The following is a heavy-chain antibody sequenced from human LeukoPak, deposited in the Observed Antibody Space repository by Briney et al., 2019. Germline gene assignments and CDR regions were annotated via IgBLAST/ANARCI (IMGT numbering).Heavy chain of an antibody. CDR2: INHSGST. V-gene: IGHV4-34*01. D-gene: IGHD7-27*01. J-gene: IGHJ5*02. CDR1: GGSFSGYY. CDR3: ARDINWGWGWFDP. Sequence: SETLSLTCAVYGGSFSGYYWSWIRQPPGKGLEWIGEINHSGSTNYNPSLKSRVTISVDTSKNQFSLNLTSVTAADTAVYYCARDINWGWGWFDPWGQGILVTVSS.